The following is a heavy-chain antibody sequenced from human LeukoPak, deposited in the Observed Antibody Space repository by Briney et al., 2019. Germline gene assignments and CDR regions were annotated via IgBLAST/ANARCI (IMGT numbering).Heavy chain of an antibody. J-gene: IGHJ4*02. CDR2: IYSFGNT. Sequence: SETLSLTCTVSGASVSSGSYYWSWIRQSPGKGLEWIAYIYSFGNTNYNPSLKSRVSISIVTSKNPLSLKLSSLTAADTAVYYCARVLAVAKVFDYWGPGTLVTVSS. V-gene: IGHV4-61*01. CDR1: GASVSSGSYY. D-gene: IGHD6-19*01. CDR3: ARVLAVAKVFDY.